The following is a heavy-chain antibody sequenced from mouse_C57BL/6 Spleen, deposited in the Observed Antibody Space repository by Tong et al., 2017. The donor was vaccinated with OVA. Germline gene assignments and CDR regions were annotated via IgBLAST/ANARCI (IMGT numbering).Heavy chain of an antibody. V-gene: IGHV5-6*01. J-gene: IGHJ3*01. Sequence: EVQLQESGGDLVKPGGSLKLSCAASGFTFSSYGMSWVRQTPDKRLEWVATISSGGSYTYYPDNVKGRFTISRDNAKNNLYLQMSHLKSEDTAMYYCARTRQLRLQGFAYWGQGTLVTVSA. D-gene: IGHD3-2*02. CDR1: GFTFSSYG. CDR3: ARTRQLRLQGFAY. CDR2: ISSGGSYT.